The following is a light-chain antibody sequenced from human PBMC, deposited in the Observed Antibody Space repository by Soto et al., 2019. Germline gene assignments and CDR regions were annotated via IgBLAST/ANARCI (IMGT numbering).Light chain of an antibody. V-gene: IGKV3-11*01. CDR3: QQHNQWPIT. CDR2: DAS. Sequence: IVLSQSPGTLSLSPGERGTLSCRASQSVSSYLAWYQQKPGQAPRLLIYDASNRATGIPARFSGSGSGTEFTLTINSLQSEDSAVYYCQQHNQWPITFGQGTRLEIK. CDR1: QSVSSY. J-gene: IGKJ5*01.